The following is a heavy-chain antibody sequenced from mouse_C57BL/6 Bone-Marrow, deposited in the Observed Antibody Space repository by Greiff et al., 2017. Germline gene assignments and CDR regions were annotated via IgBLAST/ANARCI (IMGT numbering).Heavy chain of an antibody. V-gene: IGHV1-82*01. D-gene: IGHD2-5*01. CDR2: IYPGDGDP. CDR1: GYAFSSSW. J-gene: IGHJ2*01. CDR3: ARKEAYYSNPYYFDY. Sequence: VKLMESGPELVKPGASVKISCKASGYAFSSSWMNWVKQRPGTGLEWIGRIYPGDGDPNYTGKFKGQATLTADNSSSTAYMQLSRLTSEDSAVYFYARKEAYYSNPYYFDYWGQGTTLTVSS.